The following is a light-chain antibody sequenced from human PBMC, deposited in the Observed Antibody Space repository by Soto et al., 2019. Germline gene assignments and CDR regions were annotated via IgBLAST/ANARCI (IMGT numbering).Light chain of an antibody. V-gene: IGLV7-46*01. J-gene: IGLJ2*01. CDR2: DTS. CDR1: PGAVTSGHY. Sequence: QAVVTQEPSLTVSPGGTVTLTGGSIPGAVTSGHYPYWFQQKPGQAPRTLIYDTSNKHSWTPARFSGSLLGGKAALTLSGAQPEDEAEYYCLLSYSGARPVVFGGGTKLTVL. CDR3: LLSYSGARPVV.